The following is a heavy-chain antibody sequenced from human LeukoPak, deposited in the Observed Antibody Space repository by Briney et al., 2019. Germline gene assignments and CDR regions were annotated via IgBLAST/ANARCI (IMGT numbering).Heavy chain of an antibody. CDR3: ARDPQVSC. Sequence: ALVKVSCKASGYTFTGYYMHWVRQAPGQGLEWMGWINPNSGGTNYAQKFRGRVTMTRDTSISTAYMELSRLSSDDTAVYYCARDPQVSCWGQGALVTVSS. J-gene: IGHJ4*02. CDR2: INPNSGGT. CDR1: GYTFTGYY. V-gene: IGHV1-2*02.